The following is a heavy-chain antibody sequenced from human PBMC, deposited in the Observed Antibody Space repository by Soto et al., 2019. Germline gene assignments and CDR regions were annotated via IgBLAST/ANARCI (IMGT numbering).Heavy chain of an antibody. J-gene: IGHJ4*02. CDR2: IKHDTSEA. CDR1: GFKFSDYW. D-gene: IGHD3-16*02. V-gene: IGHV3-7*03. CDR3: ARDGRLFSGPYRPSRFDY. Sequence: GGSLRLSCAASGFKFSDYWMSWVRQAPGKGLEWVGNIKHDTSEAHYADSVKGRFTITRDNIKNFLFLQMNVLRSDDTASYYSARDGRLFSGPYRPSRFDYWGLGTLVTVSS.